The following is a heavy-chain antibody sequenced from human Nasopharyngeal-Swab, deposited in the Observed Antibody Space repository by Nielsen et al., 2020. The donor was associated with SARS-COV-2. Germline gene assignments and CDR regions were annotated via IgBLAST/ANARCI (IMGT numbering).Heavy chain of an antibody. CDR2: IFGSGSNT. J-gene: IGHJ5*02. V-gene: IGHV3-23*01. Sequence: ESLKISCAASGITFSNYAMNWVRQAPGKGLEWVSTIFGSGSNTYYADSVKGRFTISRDNSKNTLYLQMNSLRAEDTAVYYCAKDPSYSYDWFDPWGQGTLVTVSS. CDR1: GITFSNYA. D-gene: IGHD1-26*01. CDR3: AKDPSYSYDWFDP.